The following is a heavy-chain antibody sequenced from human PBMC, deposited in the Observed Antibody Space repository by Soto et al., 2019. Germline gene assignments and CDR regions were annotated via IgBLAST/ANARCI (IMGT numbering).Heavy chain of an antibody. J-gene: IGHJ4*02. V-gene: IGHV3-7*04. CDR2: IKQDETEK. Sequence: PGGSLRLSFSASGFTFSIYWMSWVRQAPGKGLEWVANIKQDETEKYYVDSVKGRFTISRDNAKNSLYLQMNSLRAEDTAVYYCARLVSAAANDYWGQGTLLTVSS. D-gene: IGHD1-26*01. CDR3: ARLVSAAANDY. CDR1: GFTFSIYW.